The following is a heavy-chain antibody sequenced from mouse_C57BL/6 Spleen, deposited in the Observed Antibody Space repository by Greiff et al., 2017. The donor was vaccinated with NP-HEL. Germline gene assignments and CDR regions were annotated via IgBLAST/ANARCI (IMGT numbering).Heavy chain of an antibody. J-gene: IGHJ2*01. CDR3: ARDDGSAYFDY. CDR2: ISDGGSYT. V-gene: IGHV5-4*01. D-gene: IGHD1-1*01. CDR1: GFTFSSYA. Sequence: EVKAVESGGGLVKPGGSLKLSCAASGFTFSSYAMSWVRQTPEKRLEWVATISDGGSYTYYPDNVKGRFTISRDNAKNNLYLQMSHLKSEDTAMYYCARDDGSAYFDYWGQGTTLTVSS.